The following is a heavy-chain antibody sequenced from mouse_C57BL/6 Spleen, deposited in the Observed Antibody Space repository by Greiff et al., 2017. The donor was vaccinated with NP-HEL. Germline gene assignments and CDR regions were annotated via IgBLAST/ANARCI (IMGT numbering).Heavy chain of an antibody. CDR3: ASRDGGSSFHAMDY. Sequence: VMLVESGGGLVKPGGSLKLSCAASGFTFSDYGMHWVRQAPEKGLEWVAYISSGSSTIYYADTVKGRFTISRDNAKNTLFLQMTSLRSEDTAMYYCASRDGGSSFHAMDYWGQGTSVTVSS. J-gene: IGHJ4*01. V-gene: IGHV5-17*01. D-gene: IGHD1-1*01. CDR1: GFTFSDYG. CDR2: ISSGSSTI.